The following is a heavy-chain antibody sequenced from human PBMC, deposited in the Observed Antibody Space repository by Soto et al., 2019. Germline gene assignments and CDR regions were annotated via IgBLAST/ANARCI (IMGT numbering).Heavy chain of an antibody. D-gene: IGHD2-2*01. J-gene: IGHJ6*03. Sequence: ASVKVSCKASGYTFTGYYMHWVRQAPGQGLEWMGWINPNSGGTNYAQKFQGWVTMTRDTSISTAYMELSRLRSDDTAVYYCARGPPYCSSTSCLTGYSYYYMDVWGKGTTVTVSS. CDR1: GYTFTGYY. CDR2: INPNSGGT. CDR3: ARGPPYCSSTSCLTGYSYYYMDV. V-gene: IGHV1-2*04.